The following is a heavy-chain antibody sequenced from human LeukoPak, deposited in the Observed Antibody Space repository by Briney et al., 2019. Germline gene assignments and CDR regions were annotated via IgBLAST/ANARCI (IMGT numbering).Heavy chain of an antibody. CDR1: GFTFSSSW. V-gene: IGHV3-7*01. D-gene: IGHD6-13*01. CDR2: INPDGSVG. Sequence: GGSLRLSCAASGFTFSSSWMSWVRQAPGKGLEWVANINPDGSVGNYVDTVKGRFTISRDNAKDSLYLQMHSLRVEDTAVYYCAREIRLGYWGQGSLVTVSS. CDR3: AREIRLGY. J-gene: IGHJ4*02.